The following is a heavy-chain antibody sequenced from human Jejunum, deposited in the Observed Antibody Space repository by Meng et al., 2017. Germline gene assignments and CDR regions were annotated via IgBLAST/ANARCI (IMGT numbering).Heavy chain of an antibody. J-gene: IGHJ4*01. CDR1: GGSISSTSYY. D-gene: IGHD6-19*01. CDR2: IYYGGST. V-gene: IGHV4-39*07. CDR3: ARGIAVAGKYYFDY. Sequence: LQLKESGPGLVNPSESLAFACIVPGGSISSTSYYWAWIRQPPGMGLEWIGSIYYGGSTYYNPSLKSRVTISVDTSKGQFSLNLNSVTAADTAVYYCARGIAVAGKYYFDYWGHGTLVTVSS.